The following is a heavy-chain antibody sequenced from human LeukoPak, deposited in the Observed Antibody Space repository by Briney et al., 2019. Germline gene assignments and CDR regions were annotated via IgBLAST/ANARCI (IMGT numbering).Heavy chain of an antibody. CDR2: IYYSGST. CDR3: ARDRGGKKGYFDY. D-gene: IGHD4-23*01. Sequence: PSETLSLTCTVSGGSISSSSYYWGWIRQPPGKGLEWIGSIYYSGSTYYNPSLKSRVTISVDTSKNQFSLKLSSVTAADTAVYYCARDRGGKKGYFDYWGQGTLVTVSS. CDR1: GGSISSSSYY. J-gene: IGHJ4*02. V-gene: IGHV4-39*07.